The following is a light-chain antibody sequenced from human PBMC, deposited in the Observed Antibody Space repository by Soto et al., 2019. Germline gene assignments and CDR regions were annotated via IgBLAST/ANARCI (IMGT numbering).Light chain of an antibody. J-gene: IGKJ1*01. CDR2: KAS. CDR3: QQYSSHST. CDR1: QGIRND. Sequence: DIQITQSPSSLSSSVLERFTITCRASQGIRNDLGWYQQKPGKAPKCLIYKASTLKSGVPSRFSGSGSGTEFTLTISSLQPDDFATYYCQQYSSHSTFGQGTKVDIK. V-gene: IGKV1-17*01.